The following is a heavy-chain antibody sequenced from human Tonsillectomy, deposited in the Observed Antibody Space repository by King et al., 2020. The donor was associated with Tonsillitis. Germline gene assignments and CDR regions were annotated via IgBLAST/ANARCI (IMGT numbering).Heavy chain of an antibody. CDR1: GATITSYT. Sequence: QLVQSGAEVKKPGSSVKVSCRASGATITSYTIIWVRQAPGHGLEWMGGIIPLSRTSNYAQKFQGRVSITAYESTGTAYMDLSSLRSEDTAVYFCARVAKTSGYDVYYFDYWGQGTLVTVSS. J-gene: IGHJ4*02. CDR2: IIPLSRTS. CDR3: ARVAKTSGYDVYYFDY. D-gene: IGHD5-12*01. V-gene: IGHV1-69*01.